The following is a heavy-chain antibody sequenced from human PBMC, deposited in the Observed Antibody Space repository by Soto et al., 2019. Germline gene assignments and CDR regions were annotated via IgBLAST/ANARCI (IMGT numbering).Heavy chain of an antibody. CDR3: AKDLSYGDHYYFDY. CDR2: ISYDGSNK. J-gene: IGHJ4*02. D-gene: IGHD4-17*01. CDR1: GFTFSSYG. V-gene: IGHV3-30*18. Sequence: GGSLRLSCAASGFTFSSYGMHWVRQAPGKGLEWVAVISYDGSNKYYADSVKGRFTISRDNSKNTLYLQMNSLRAEDTAVYYCAKDLSYGDHYYFDYWGQGTLVTVSS.